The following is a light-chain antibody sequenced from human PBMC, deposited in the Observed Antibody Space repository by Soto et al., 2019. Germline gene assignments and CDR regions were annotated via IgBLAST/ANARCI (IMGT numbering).Light chain of an antibody. CDR1: QSVSSY. V-gene: IGKV3-11*01. J-gene: IGKJ4*01. CDR3: QHRINWPLT. CDR2: DAS. Sequence: EIVLTQSPATLSLSPGERVILSCRASQSVSSYLNWYQQKPGQAPRLLINDASNRATAIPARFSGSGSGTDFTLTISSLEPEDFAVYYCQHRINWPLTFGGGTKLEIK.